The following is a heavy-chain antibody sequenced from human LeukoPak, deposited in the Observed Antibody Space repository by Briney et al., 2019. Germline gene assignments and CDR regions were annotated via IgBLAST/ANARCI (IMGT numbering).Heavy chain of an antibody. CDR3: ARARGDYADY. CDR2: IYYSGST. Sequence: SETLSLTCTVSGGSISSGGYYWSWLRQHPGKGLEWIGYIYYSGSTYYNPSLKSRVTISVDTSKNQFSLKLSSVTAADTAVYYCARARGDYADYWGQGTLVTVSS. J-gene: IGHJ4*02. CDR1: GGSISSGGYY. V-gene: IGHV4-31*03.